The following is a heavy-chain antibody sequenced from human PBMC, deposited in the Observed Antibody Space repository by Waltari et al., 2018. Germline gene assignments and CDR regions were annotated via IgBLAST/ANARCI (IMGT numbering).Heavy chain of an antibody. CDR2: IYTSGST. D-gene: IGHD6-19*01. Sequence: QVQLQESGPGLVKPSETLSLTCTVSGGSISSYYWSWIRQPAGKGLEWIGRIYTSGSTNDNPYLKSRVNMSVETSKNQFSLKVSSGTAADTAVDYCAKDPRYSSGWDPGCWGQGTLVTVSS. J-gene: IGHJ4*02. CDR3: AKDPRYSSGWDPGC. CDR1: GGSISSYY. V-gene: IGHV4-4*07.